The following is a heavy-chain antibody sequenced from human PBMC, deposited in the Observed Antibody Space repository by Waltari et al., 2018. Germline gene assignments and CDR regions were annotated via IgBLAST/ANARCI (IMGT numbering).Heavy chain of an antibody. V-gene: IGHV4-4*02. D-gene: IGHD1-1*01. CDR3: ARDRGRGLYLDT. CDR1: GDSMTSNSW. CDR2: SHRSGRT. Sequence: QLPLRESGPGLARPSGTLSLTCTVSGDSMTSNSWWGWVRQPPGKGLEWIGHSHRSGRTNYNPSLESRVSVSLDTANNQFSLRVTSATAADTALYYCARDRGRGLYLDTWGQGTLVTVSP. J-gene: IGHJ4*02.